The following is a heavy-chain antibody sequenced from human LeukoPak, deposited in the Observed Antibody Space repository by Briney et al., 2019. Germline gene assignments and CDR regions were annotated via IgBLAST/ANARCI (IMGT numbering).Heavy chain of an antibody. CDR3: AREGLVVVGRHYYMYV. J-gene: IGHJ6*03. CDR1: GGSFSGYY. CDR2: INHSGST. Sequence: PSETLSLTCAVYGGSFSGYYWSWIRQPPGKGLEWIGEINHSGSTNYNPSLKSRVTISVDTSKNQFSLKLSSVTAADTAVYYCAREGLVVVGRHYYMYVWGKGTTVTVSS. D-gene: IGHD2-15*01. V-gene: IGHV4-34*01.